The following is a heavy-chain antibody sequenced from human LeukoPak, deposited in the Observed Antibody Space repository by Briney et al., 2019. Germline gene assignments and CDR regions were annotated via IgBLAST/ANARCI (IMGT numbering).Heavy chain of an antibody. Sequence: GGSLRLSCAASGLTFSSYWMHWVRQAPGKGLVWVSRIKSDGSASSYADSVKGRFTISRDNAENTVYLQMNSLRAEDTAIYYCFIIKAGGGQGTLVTVSS. D-gene: IGHD3-10*01. CDR2: IKSDGSAS. V-gene: IGHV3-74*01. J-gene: IGHJ4*02. CDR3: FIIKAG. CDR1: GLTFSSYW.